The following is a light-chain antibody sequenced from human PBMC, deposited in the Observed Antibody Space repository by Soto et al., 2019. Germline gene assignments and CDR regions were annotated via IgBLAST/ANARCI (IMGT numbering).Light chain of an antibody. Sequence: DMQMTQSPSTLSASVGDRVNMTCRASQDIGSWLAWYQQEPGKAPKLLIYDASSLESGVPSRFSGSGSGREFTLTISSLQPDDFATYYCQQYNSYSWAFGQGTKVDIK. CDR2: DAS. CDR3: QQYNSYSWA. J-gene: IGKJ1*01. V-gene: IGKV1-5*01. CDR1: QDIGSW.